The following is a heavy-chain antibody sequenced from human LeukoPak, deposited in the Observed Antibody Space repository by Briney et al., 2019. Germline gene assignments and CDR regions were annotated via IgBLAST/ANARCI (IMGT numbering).Heavy chain of an antibody. CDR3: TRDLMDYGGSTGLHHYYMDV. J-gene: IGHJ6*02. Sequence: GGALRLSCVASGFTFSSYWMHWVRQDPRKGLVWVSRINGDGRNINYADSVRGRFTISRDKAKNTLYLQMNTLRVEDTAVYYCTRDLMDYGGSTGLHHYYMDVWGQGTTVTVSS. CDR2: INGDGRNI. D-gene: IGHD4-23*01. CDR1: GFTFSSYW. V-gene: IGHV3-74*01.